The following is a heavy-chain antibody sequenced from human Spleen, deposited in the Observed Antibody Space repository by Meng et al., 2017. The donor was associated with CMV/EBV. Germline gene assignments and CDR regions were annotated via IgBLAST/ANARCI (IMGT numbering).Heavy chain of an antibody. J-gene: IGHJ4*02. Sequence: KASGSIFTSSYMHWVRLAPGQGLEWMGWINPSTGGTSYARKFQGRVTMTRDKSVTTAYMELTSLRSDDGAIYYCASNPTQTFYYFDYWGQGTLVTVSS. CDR2: INPSTGGT. V-gene: IGHV1-2*02. CDR1: GSIFTSSY. CDR3: ASNPTQTFYYFDY. D-gene: IGHD3-10*01.